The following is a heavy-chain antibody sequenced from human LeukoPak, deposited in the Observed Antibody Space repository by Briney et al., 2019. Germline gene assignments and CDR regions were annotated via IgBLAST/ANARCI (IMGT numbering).Heavy chain of an antibody. Sequence: PGGSLRLSCAASGFTFSSYQMNGVRQAPGKGLEWVSYISSSGSAIHYAESLKGRFTISRDNAKSSLYLQMNSLRVEDTAVYYCARGGGDYWGQGTLVTVPS. V-gene: IGHV3-48*03. J-gene: IGHJ4*02. D-gene: IGHD3-16*01. CDR3: ARGGGDY. CDR2: ISSSGSAI. CDR1: GFTFSSYQ.